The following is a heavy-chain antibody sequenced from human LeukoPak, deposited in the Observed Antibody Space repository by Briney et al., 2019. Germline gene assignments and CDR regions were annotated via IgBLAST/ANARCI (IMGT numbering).Heavy chain of an antibody. V-gene: IGHV1-69*06. Sequence: ASVKVSCKASGGTFSSYATSWVRQAPGQGLEWMGGIIPIFGTANYAQKFQGRVTITADKSTSTAYMELSSLRSEDTAVYYCAGRLRYFDQGAFDIWGQGTMVTVSS. CDR1: GGTFSSYA. D-gene: IGHD3-9*01. J-gene: IGHJ3*02. CDR2: IIPIFGTA. CDR3: AGRLRYFDQGAFDI.